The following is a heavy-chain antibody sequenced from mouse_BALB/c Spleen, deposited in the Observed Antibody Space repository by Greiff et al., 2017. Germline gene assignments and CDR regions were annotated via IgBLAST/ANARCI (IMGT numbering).Heavy chain of an antibody. CDR3: ARGGGSSSSYWYFDV. D-gene: IGHD1-1*01. Sequence: EVKLVESGGGLVKPGGSLKLSCAASGFTFSDYYMYWVRQTPEKRLEWVATISDGGSYTYYPDSVKGRFTISRDNAKNNLYLQMSSLKSEDTAMYYCARGGGSSSSYWYFDVWGAGTTVTVSS. CDR1: GFTFSDYY. J-gene: IGHJ1*01. CDR2: ISDGGSYT. V-gene: IGHV5-4*02.